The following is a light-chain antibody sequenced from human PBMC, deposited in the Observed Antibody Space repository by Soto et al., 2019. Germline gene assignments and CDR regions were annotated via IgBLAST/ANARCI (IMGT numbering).Light chain of an antibody. V-gene: IGLV1-40*01. CDR2: GNS. CDR3: QSYDSSLSGSRGV. Sequence: QSVLTQPPSVSGAPGQRVTISCTGSSSNIGAGYDVHWYQQLPGTAPKLLIYGNSNRPSGVPDRFSGSKSGTSASLANTGLQAEDEADYYCQSYDSSLSGSRGVFGGGTKVTVL. CDR1: SSNIGAGYD. J-gene: IGLJ2*01.